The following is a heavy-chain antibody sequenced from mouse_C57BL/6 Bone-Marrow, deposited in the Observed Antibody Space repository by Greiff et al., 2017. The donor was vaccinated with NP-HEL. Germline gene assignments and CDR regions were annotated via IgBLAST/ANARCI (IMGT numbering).Heavy chain of an antibody. CDR1: GYTFTSYG. V-gene: IGHV1-81*01. CDR3: ARETAQARRPYY. CDR2: IYPRSGNT. D-gene: IGHD3-2*02. Sequence: QVQLQQSGAELARPGASVKLSCKASGYTFTSYGISWVKQRTGQGLEWIGEIYPRSGNTYYNEKFKGKATLTADKSSSTAYMELRSLTSEDSAVYFCARETAQARRPYYWGQGTTLTVSS. J-gene: IGHJ2*01.